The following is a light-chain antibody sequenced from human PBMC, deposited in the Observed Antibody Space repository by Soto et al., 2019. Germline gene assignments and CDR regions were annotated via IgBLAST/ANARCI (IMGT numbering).Light chain of an antibody. Sequence: QSVLTQPPSASGTPGQRVTISCSGSSSNIGSNTVNWYQQLPGTAPKLLIYSNNQRPSGVPDRFSGSKSGTSASLAISGLQSEDEADYYCAAWDDSLNGHVVFGGDTKVTVL. J-gene: IGLJ2*01. CDR3: AAWDDSLNGHVV. CDR2: SNN. V-gene: IGLV1-44*01. CDR1: SSNIGSNT.